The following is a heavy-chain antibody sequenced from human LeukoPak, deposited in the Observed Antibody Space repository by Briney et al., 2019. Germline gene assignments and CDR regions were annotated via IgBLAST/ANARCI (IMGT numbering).Heavy chain of an antibody. D-gene: IGHD2-15*01. J-gene: IGHJ5*02. Sequence: SETLSLTCTASGGSLSIYYWSWIRQPPGKGLEWVGFFYYGGNTYYNSSLKSRVTISVDMSKSQFSLKLSSVTAADTAVYYCARVVGSNWFDPWGQGTLVTVSS. CDR3: ARVVGSNWFDP. V-gene: IGHV4-59*01. CDR1: GGSLSIYY. CDR2: FYYGGNT.